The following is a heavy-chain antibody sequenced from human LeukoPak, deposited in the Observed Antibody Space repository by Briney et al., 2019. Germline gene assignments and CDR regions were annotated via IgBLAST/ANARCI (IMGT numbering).Heavy chain of an antibody. CDR1: GFTFSSYE. CDR3: ARDLHWGASDY. J-gene: IGHJ4*02. Sequence: GGSLRLSCAASGFTFSSYEMNWVRQAPGKGLEWVSYISSSGSTIYYADSVKGRFTTSRDNAKNTLYLQMNSLGVEDTAVYYCARDLHWGASDYWGQGTLVTVSS. D-gene: IGHD1-26*01. V-gene: IGHV3-48*03. CDR2: ISSSGSTI.